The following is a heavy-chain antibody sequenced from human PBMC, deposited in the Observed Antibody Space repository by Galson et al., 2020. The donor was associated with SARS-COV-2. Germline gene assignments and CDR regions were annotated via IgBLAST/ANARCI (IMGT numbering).Heavy chain of an antibody. V-gene: IGHV4-59*01. CDR2: IYYSRST. CDR1: GGSISSYY. Sequence: SETLSLTCTVSGGSISSYYWSWIRQPPGKGLEWIGYIYYSRSTNYNPYPKSRVTISVNTSKNQFSLKLSPVTGADTAVYYCARSLVVIAMWSSRMDFDIWGQGTMVTVSS. D-gene: IGHD2-21*01. J-gene: IGHJ3*02. CDR3: ARSLVVIAMWSSRMDFDI.